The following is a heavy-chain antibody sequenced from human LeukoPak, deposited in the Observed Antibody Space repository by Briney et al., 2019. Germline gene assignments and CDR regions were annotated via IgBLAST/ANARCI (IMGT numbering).Heavy chain of an antibody. Sequence: SETLSLTCTVSGGSISSYYWSWIRQPPGKGLEWIGYIYYSGSTNHNPSLKSRVTISVDTSKNQFSLKLSSVTAADTAVYYCARDNWNYGSSMDVWGQGTTVTVSS. V-gene: IGHV4-59*01. D-gene: IGHD1-7*01. CDR3: ARDNWNYGSSMDV. CDR2: IYYSGST. J-gene: IGHJ6*02. CDR1: GGSISSYY.